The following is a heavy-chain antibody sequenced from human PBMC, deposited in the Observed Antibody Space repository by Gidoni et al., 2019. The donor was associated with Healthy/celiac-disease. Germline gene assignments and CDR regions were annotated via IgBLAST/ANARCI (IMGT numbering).Heavy chain of an antibody. CDR3: AREQDDFWSGYYTGFDY. D-gene: IGHD3-3*01. CDR1: GFTFSSYG. J-gene: IGHJ4*02. Sequence: QVQLVESGGGVVQPGRSLRLSCAASGFTFSSYGMHWVRQAPGKGLGWVAVIWYDGSNKYYADSVKGRFTISRDNSKNTLYLQMNSLRAEDTAVYYCAREQDDFWSGYYTGFDYWGQGTLVTVSS. CDR2: IWYDGSNK. V-gene: IGHV3-33*01.